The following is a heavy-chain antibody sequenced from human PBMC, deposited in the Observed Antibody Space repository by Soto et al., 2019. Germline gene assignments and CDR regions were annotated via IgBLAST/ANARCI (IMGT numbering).Heavy chain of an antibody. J-gene: IGHJ4*02. CDR3: AGGTGAPGLDY. CDR1: GFTFSEYW. Sequence: EVQLVESGGGLVQAGGSLRLSCAASGFTFSEYWVNWVRQTPGKGLEWVANIKGDGREKYYVDSLKGRFTISRDNAKNSLYLQINRLRAEDTAVYYCAGGTGAPGLDYWGQGTLVTVSS. D-gene: IGHD3-10*01. CDR2: IKGDGREK. V-gene: IGHV3-7*01.